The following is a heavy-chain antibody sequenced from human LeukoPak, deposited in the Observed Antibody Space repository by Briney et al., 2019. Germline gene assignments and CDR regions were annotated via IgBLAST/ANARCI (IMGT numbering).Heavy chain of an antibody. CDR1: GGTFSSYA. CDR3: ATRAGRGYYYYYVDV. CDR2: IIPIFGTA. J-gene: IGHJ6*03. D-gene: IGHD3-10*01. Sequence: GASVKVSCKASGGTFSSYAISWVRQAPGQGLEWMGGIIPIFGTANYAQKFQGRVTITTDESTSTAYMELSSLRSEDTAVYYCATRAGRGYYYYYVDVWGKGTTVTVSS. V-gene: IGHV1-69*05.